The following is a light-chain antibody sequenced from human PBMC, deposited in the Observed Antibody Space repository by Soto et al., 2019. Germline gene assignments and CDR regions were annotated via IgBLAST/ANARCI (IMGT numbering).Light chain of an antibody. CDR3: QQADSFPWT. CDR1: QRISTW. V-gene: IGKV1-5*01. CDR2: SAS. J-gene: IGKJ1*01. Sequence: IQMTQSPSTLSASVGDGVTITCRASQRISTWLAWYQKKPGTAPNLLIYSASALHRGVPSRYSGSGSGADFTLTVSSLQPEDSETYYCQQADSFPWTFGQGTKVDIK.